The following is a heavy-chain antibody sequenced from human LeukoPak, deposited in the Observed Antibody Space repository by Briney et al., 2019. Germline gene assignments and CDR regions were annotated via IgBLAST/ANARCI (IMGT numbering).Heavy chain of an antibody. V-gene: IGHV3-11*01. CDR3: ARDRLGHDDHSGYYDK. CDR1: GFTFIEYY. Sequence: PGGSLRLSCVASGFTFIEYYMSWIRQAPGKGLEWVSYICDSGRTIYYADSVKGRFTISMDNAKNSVYLQMNNLRAEDTAVYCCARDRLGHDDHSGYYDKWGQGTLVTVSS. J-gene: IGHJ4*02. CDR2: ICDSGRTI. D-gene: IGHD3-22*01.